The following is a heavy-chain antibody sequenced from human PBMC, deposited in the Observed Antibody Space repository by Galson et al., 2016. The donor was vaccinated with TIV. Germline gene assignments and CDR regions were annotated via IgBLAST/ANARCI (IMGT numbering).Heavy chain of an antibody. J-gene: IGHJ6*01. Sequence: SETLSLTCSVSGRALSSYLGTWIRQPPGKGLEWIGHMSLVGTTNYNPSLKGRVSMSLDMSANKFSLNLNSVTPADTAVYYCAGDLPNVRDEYAMDVWGQGTTVTVVS. D-gene: IGHD2-8*01. CDR1: GRALSSYL. V-gene: IGHV4-59*01. CDR3: AGDLPNVRDEYAMDV. CDR2: MSLVGTT.